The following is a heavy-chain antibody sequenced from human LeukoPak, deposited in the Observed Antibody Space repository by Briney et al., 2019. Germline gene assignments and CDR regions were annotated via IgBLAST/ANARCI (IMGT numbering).Heavy chain of an antibody. CDR3: AKDLYGGNSLGAFDI. CDR2: ISGSGGST. CDR1: GFTFSSYA. V-gene: IGHV3-23*01. D-gene: IGHD4-23*01. J-gene: IGHJ3*02. Sequence: GGSLRLSCAASGFTFSSYAMSWVRQAPGKGLEWVSAISGSGGSTYYADSVKGRFTISRDNSKNTLYLKMNSLRAEDTAVYYCAKDLYGGNSLGAFDIWGQGTVVTVSS.